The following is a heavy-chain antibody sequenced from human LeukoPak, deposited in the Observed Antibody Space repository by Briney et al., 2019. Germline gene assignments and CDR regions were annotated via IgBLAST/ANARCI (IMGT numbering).Heavy chain of an antibody. Sequence: ASVKVSCKASGYTFTGYYMHWVRQAPGQGLEWMGWISAYNGNTNYAQKLQGRVTMTTDTSTSTAYVELRSLRSDDTAVYYCATTDFDYWGQGTLVTVSS. V-gene: IGHV1-18*04. J-gene: IGHJ4*02. CDR1: GYTFTGYY. CDR3: ATTDFDY. CDR2: ISAYNGNT.